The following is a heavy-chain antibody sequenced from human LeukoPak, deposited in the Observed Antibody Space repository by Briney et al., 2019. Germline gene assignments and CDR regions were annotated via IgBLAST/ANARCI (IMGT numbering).Heavy chain of an antibody. V-gene: IGHV1-18*01. CDR2: ITVDNGNT. Sequence: ASVKVSCKASGYTFTNYGVSWVRQAPGQGLEWMGWITVDNGNTHYARNFQGRVTMTTDTSTSTVYMELRSLRSDDTAVYYCARGAGYDYVWKSYRYYDFWGQGTLVTVSS. CDR1: GYTFTNYG. J-gene: IGHJ4*02. CDR3: ARGAGYDYVWKSYRYYDF. D-gene: IGHD3-16*02.